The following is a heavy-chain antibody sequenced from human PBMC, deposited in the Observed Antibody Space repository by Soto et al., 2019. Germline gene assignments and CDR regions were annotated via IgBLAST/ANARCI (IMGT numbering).Heavy chain of an antibody. D-gene: IGHD2-21*01. Sequence: EVQLVESGGGLVQPGGSLRLSCAASGFPFSDYWMHWVRQGPGKGLEWVAIIKQDGSEIHYVDSVKGRFTISRDNAKNPLHLQMKSLRAEDTAMYYRVRSSGLTGEYWGQGILVTVSS. V-gene: IGHV3-7*04. J-gene: IGHJ4*02. CDR1: GFPFSDYW. CDR3: VRSSGLTGEY. CDR2: IKQDGSEI.